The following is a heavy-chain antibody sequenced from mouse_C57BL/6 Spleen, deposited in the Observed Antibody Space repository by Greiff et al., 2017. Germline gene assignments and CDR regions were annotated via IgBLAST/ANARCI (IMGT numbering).Heavy chain of an antibody. J-gene: IGHJ1*03. CDR1: GYAFSSYW. V-gene: IGHV1-80*01. CDR3: ARSITTVVDFDV. Sequence: VKLMESGAELVKPGASVKISCKASGYAFSSYWMNWVKQRPGKGLEWIGQIYPGDGDTNYNGKFKGKATLTADKSSSTAYMQLSSLTSEDSAVYFCARSITTVVDFDVWGTGTTVTVSS. D-gene: IGHD1-1*01. CDR2: IYPGDGDT.